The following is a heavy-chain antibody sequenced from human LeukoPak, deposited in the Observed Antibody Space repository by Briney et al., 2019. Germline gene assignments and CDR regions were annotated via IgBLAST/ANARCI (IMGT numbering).Heavy chain of an antibody. CDR1: GFTFTGHW. V-gene: IGHV4-39*02. CDR2: IYYSGST. J-gene: IGHJ4*02. Sequence: PGGSLRLSCAASGFTFTGHWMSWVRQAPGKGLEWIGTIYYSGSTYYNPSLKSRVTISADTAKDHFSLKLSSVTAADTAVYYCAVGSYYRHWGQGTLVTVSS. CDR3: AVGSYYRH. D-gene: IGHD1-26*01.